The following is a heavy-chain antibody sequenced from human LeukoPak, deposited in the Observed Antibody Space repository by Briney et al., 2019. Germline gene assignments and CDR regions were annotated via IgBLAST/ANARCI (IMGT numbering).Heavy chain of an antibody. D-gene: IGHD4-17*01. V-gene: IGHV3-49*03. CDR2: MRSKAYGGTT. Sequence: GGSLRLSCTASGLTFGDYAMSWFRQAPGKGLEWVGLMRSKAYGGTTEYAASVKGRFTISRDDSKSIAYLQMNSLKTEDTAVYHCASDYGDYVGFYYFDYWGQGTLVTVSS. CDR3: ASDYGDYVGFYYFDY. CDR1: GLTFGDYA. J-gene: IGHJ4*02.